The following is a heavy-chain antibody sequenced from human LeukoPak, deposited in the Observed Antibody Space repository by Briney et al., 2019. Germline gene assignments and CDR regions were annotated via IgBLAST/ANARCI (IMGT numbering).Heavy chain of an antibody. CDR1: GYTFTSYG. V-gene: IGHV1-18*04. Sequence: ASVKVSCKASGYTFTSYGISWVRQAPGQGLEWMGWISAYNGNTNYAQKLQGRVTMTTDTSTSTAYMELRSLRSDDTAVYYSARSFIAVAGTGEYFDLWGRGTLVTVSS. CDR2: ISAYNGNT. CDR3: ARSFIAVAGTGEYFDL. D-gene: IGHD6-19*01. J-gene: IGHJ2*01.